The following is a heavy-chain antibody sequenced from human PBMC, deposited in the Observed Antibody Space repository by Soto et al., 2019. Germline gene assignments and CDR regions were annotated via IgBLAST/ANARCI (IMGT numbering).Heavy chain of an antibody. CDR3: ARDVCSSTSCFY. J-gene: IGHJ4*02. CDR1: GYTFTTYD. Sequence: ASVKVSCKASGYTFTTYDMHWVRQAPGQRLEWMGWINAGNGNTKYSQKFQGRVTITRDTSASTAYMELSSLRSEDTAVYYCARDVCSSTSCFYWGQGTLVTVSS. D-gene: IGHD2-2*01. V-gene: IGHV1-3*01. CDR2: INAGNGNT.